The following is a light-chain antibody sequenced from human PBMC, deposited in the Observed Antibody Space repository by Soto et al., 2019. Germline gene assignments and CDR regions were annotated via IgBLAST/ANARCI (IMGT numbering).Light chain of an antibody. CDR2: GAS. V-gene: IGKV3-20*01. Sequence: EIVLTQSPGSLSLSPGEGATFSCRASQSVSSSFFAWYQQKPGQAPSLLIYGASRRATGVPDRFSGSGSGTDFTLSISRLEPEDFAVYYCQQYESSVTFGQGTKVEIK. CDR1: QSVSSSF. CDR3: QQYESSVT. J-gene: IGKJ1*01.